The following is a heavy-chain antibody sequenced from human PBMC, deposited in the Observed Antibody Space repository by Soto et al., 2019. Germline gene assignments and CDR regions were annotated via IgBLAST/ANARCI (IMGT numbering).Heavy chain of an antibody. V-gene: IGHV3-11*01. CDR2: NTSGIITV. CDR1: GIDFSDYY. Sequence: QVQLVESGGGLVKPGGSLRLSCAASGIDFSDYYMNWIRQRPGKGLEWVSSNTSGIITVSYADSVEGRFTSSRDNAQTLLYLQMNSLRAGVTAVYYCARKFDHGPTFDSGGEGILVTVSS. CDR3: ARKFDHGPTFDS. D-gene: IGHD3-9*01. J-gene: IGHJ5*01.